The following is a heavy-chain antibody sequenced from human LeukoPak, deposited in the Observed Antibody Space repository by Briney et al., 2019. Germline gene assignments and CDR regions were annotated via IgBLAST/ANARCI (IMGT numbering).Heavy chain of an antibody. D-gene: IGHD3-3*01. CDR1: GFTFSSYE. J-gene: IGHJ4*02. CDR3: ARSANFLEGLDD. CDR2: ISSSGSTI. Sequence: PGGSLRLSCAASGFTFSSYEMNWVRQAPGKGLEWVSYISSSGSTIYSADSVKGRFTTSRHISKNAMYLQMNSLRAEDTAVYYCARSANFLEGLDDWGQGTLVTVSS. V-gene: IGHV3-48*03.